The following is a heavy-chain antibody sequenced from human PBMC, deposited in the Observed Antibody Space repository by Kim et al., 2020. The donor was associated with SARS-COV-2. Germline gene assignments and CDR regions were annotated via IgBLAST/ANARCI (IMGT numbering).Heavy chain of an antibody. Sequence: ASVKVSCKASGYTFTGYYMHWVRQAPGQGLEWMGRINPNSGGTNYAQKFQGRVTMTRDTSISTAYMELSRLRSDDTAVYYCARGLYSGSSWSDAFDIWGQGTMVTVSS. CDR2: INPNSGGT. CDR1: GYTFTGYY. CDR3: ARGLYSGSSWSDAFDI. V-gene: IGHV1-2*06. J-gene: IGHJ3*02. D-gene: IGHD6-13*01.